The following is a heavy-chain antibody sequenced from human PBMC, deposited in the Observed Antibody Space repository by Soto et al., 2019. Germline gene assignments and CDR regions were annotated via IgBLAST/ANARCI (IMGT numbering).Heavy chain of an antibody. J-gene: IGHJ5*02. CDR3: ARTSGYSSTDNWFDP. V-gene: IGHV1-18*01. Sequence: ASVNVSCKAAGYTFTSYGISWVRQSPRQGLEWMGWISAYNGNTNNAQKFQGRVAVTTDTSTSTAYMELMNLRSDDTAVYYCARTSGYSSTDNWFDPWGQGTLVTVSS. CDR2: ISAYNGNT. CDR1: GYTFTSYG. D-gene: IGHD6-13*01.